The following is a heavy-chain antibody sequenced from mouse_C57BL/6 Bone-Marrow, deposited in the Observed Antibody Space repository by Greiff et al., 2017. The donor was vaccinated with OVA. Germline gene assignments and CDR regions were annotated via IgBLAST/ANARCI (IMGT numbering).Heavy chain of an antibody. CDR3: ARGSFIYYGYDAYAMDY. V-gene: IGHV1-19*01. J-gene: IGHJ4*01. CDR2: INPYNGGT. D-gene: IGHD2-2*01. CDR1: GYTFTDYY. Sequence: VQLQQSGPVLVKPGASVKMSCKASGYTFTDYYMNWVKQSHGKSLEWIGVINPYNGGTSYNQKFKGKATLTVDKSSSTAYMELNSLTSEDSAVYYCARGSFIYYGYDAYAMDYWGQGTSVTVSS.